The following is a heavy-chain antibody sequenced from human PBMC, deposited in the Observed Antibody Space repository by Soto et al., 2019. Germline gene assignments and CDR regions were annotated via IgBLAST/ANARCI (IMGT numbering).Heavy chain of an antibody. D-gene: IGHD3-10*01. CDR3: ATIDYGSGSYYRKPFDY. V-gene: IGHV1-46*03. CDR1: GYTFTSYY. J-gene: IGHJ4*02. Sequence: GASVKVSCKASGYTFTSYYMHCVRQAPGQGLEWMGIINPSGGSTSYAQKFQGRVTMTRDTSTSTVYMELSSLRSEDTAVYYCATIDYGSGSYYRKPFDYWGQGTLVTVSS. CDR2: INPSGGST.